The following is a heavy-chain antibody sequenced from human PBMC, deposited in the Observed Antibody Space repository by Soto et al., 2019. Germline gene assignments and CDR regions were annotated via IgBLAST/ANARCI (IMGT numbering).Heavy chain of an antibody. J-gene: IGHJ6*02. CDR3: AKVGEAFDYYYYGMDV. V-gene: IGHV3-30*18. CDR1: RFTFSSYG. D-gene: IGHD3-16*01. CDR2: ISYAGSNK. Sequence: QVQLVESGGGVVQPGTSLRLSCAASRFTFSSYGMHWVRQAPGKGLEWVAFISYAGSNKYYADSVKGRFTISRDNSKNTLYLQMNSLRAEDTAVYYCAKVGEAFDYYYYGMDVWGQGTTVTVSS.